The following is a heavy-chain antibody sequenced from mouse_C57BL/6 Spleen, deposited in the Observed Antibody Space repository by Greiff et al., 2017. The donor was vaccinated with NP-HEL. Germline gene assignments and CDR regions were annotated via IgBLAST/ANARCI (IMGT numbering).Heavy chain of an antibody. D-gene: IGHD2-12*01. V-gene: IGHV2-5*01. CDR3: AIYYSDWYFDV. CDR2: IWRGGST. Sequence: VQLQQSGPGLVQPSQSLSITRTVSGFSLTSHGVPWVRQSPGKGPEWVGVIWRGGSTDYNAAFMSRLSITKDNSKSQLFFKMNSLQADDTAIYVCAIYYSDWYFDVWGTGTPVTVSS. CDR1: GFSLTSHG. J-gene: IGHJ1*03.